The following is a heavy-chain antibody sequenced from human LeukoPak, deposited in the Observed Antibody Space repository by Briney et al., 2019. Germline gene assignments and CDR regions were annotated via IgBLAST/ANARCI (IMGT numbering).Heavy chain of an antibody. D-gene: IGHD1-1*01. J-gene: IGHJ4*02. CDR1: GGSISSGGYS. Sequence: ASETLSLTCAVSGGSISSGGYSWSWIRQPPGKGLEWIGYIYHSGSTYYNPSLKSRVTISVDTSKNQFSLKLSSVTAADTAVYYCARDPNGIFDYWGQGTLVTVSS. CDR3: ARDPNGIFDY. V-gene: IGHV4-30-2*01. CDR2: IYHSGST.